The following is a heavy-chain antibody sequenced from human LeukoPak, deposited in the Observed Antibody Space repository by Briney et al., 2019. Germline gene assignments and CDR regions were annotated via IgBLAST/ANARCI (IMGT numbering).Heavy chain of an antibody. CDR3: AKDRDGSGSYYSPPGY. V-gene: IGHV3-11*01. D-gene: IGHD3-10*01. CDR2: ITGSGSLI. CDR1: GFTFSDYY. Sequence: GGSLRLSCAASGFTFSDYYMNWIRQAPGKGLEWISYITGSGSLINYADSVRGRFTISRDNAKNSLYLQMNSLKAEDTAIYYCAKDRDGSGSYYSPPGYWGQGTLVTVSS. J-gene: IGHJ4*02.